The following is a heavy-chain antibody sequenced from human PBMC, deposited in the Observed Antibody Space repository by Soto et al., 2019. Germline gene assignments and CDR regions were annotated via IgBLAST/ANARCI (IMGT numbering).Heavy chain of an antibody. Sequence: QVQLVQSGAEVKKPGSSVKVSCKASGGTFSSYAISWVRQAPGQGLEWMGGIIPIFGTANYAPKFQGSVTITADESTGTAYMAVSSLRSEERAVDYGASGGIDCWSGYLRFDPWGQGTLVTVSS. J-gene: IGHJ5*02. CDR3: ASGGIDCWSGYLRFDP. CDR1: GGTFSSYA. V-gene: IGHV1-69*01. D-gene: IGHD3-3*01. CDR2: IIPIFGTA.